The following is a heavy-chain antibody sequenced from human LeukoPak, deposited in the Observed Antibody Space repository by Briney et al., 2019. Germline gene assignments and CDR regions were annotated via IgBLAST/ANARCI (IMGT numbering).Heavy chain of an antibody. CDR1: GYTFTGYY. CDR3: AKEQWRDITMIVVVITSGMDV. Sequence: ASVKVSCKASGYTFTGYYMHWVRQAPGQGLEWMGWINPNSGGTNYAQKFQGRVTMTRDTSISTAYMELSRLRSDDTAVYYCAKEQWRDITMIVVVITSGMDVWGQGTTVTVSS. CDR2: INPNSGGT. J-gene: IGHJ6*02. D-gene: IGHD3-22*01. V-gene: IGHV1-2*02.